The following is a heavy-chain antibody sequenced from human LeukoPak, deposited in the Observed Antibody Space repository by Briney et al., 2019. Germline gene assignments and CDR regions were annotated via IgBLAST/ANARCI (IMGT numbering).Heavy chain of an antibody. D-gene: IGHD2-2*01. CDR1: GGSLSSYY. V-gene: IGHV4-59*01. CDR3: ARDLRGSSCYDY. J-gene: IGHJ4*02. CDR2: IYYSGST. Sequence: KTSETLSLTCTVSGGSLSSYYWSWIRQPPGKGLEWIGYIYYSGSTSYNPSLKSRVTISVDTSKNQFSLKLSSVTAADTALYYCARDLRGSSCYDYWGQGTLVTVSS.